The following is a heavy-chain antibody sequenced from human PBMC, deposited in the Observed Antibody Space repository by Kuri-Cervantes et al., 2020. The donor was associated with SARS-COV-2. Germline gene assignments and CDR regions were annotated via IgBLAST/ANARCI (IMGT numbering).Heavy chain of an antibody. CDR2: IWYDGSNK. J-gene: IGHJ3*02. CDR1: GFTFSSYG. CDR3: AKFTRDAFDI. V-gene: IGHV3-33*03. Sequence: GESLKISCAASGFTFSSYGMHWVRQAPGKGLEWVAVIWYDGSNKYYADSVKGRFTISRDNAKNSLYLQMNSLRAEDTALYYCAKFTRDAFDIWGQGTMVTVSS.